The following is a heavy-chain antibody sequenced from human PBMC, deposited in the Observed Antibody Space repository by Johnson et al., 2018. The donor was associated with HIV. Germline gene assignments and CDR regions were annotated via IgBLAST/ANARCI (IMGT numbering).Heavy chain of an antibody. CDR2: IRYDGSNK. Sequence: QVQLVESGGGVVQPGGSLRLSCAASGFTLSIYGMHWVRQAPGKGLEWVTFIRYDGSNKYYAESVKGRFTISRDNPKNTLYLQLNSLRRGDTAGYYCAKGGVGRDGNRDAFDIWGQGTMVTVSS. D-gene: IGHD5-24*01. V-gene: IGHV3-30*02. CDR3: AKGGVGRDGNRDAFDI. J-gene: IGHJ3*02. CDR1: GFTLSIYG.